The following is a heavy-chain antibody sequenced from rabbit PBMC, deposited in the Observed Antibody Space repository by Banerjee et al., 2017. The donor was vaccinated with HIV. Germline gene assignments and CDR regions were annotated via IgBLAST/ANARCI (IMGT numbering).Heavy chain of an antibody. CDR3: ARDSYVSEGGYYFNL. Sequence: QSLEESGGDLVKPGGTLTLTCTASGITLSSSYYMCWVRQAPGKGLEWIACSSGSTYYASWAKGRFTISKTSSTTVTLQMTSLTAADTATYFCARDSYVSEGGYYFNLWGPGTLVTVS. J-gene: IGHJ4*01. CDR2: SSGST. V-gene: IGHV1S40*01. CDR1: GITLSSSYY. D-gene: IGHD1-1*01.